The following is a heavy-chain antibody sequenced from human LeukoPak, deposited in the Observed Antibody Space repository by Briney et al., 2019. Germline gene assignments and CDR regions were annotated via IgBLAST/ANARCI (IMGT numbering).Heavy chain of an antibody. V-gene: IGHV3-7*01. Sequence: SGGSLRLSCEASGFSMSVYWMSWVRQAPGKGLEWVGNIKQDGSERNYVDSVKGRFTISRDNAKKLLYLQMNSLRAEDTAVYYCARDWGAYYHFFDYWGQGTLVTVSS. CDR3: ARDWGAYYHFFDY. CDR2: IKQDGSER. J-gene: IGHJ4*02. D-gene: IGHD3-22*01. CDR1: GFSMSVYW.